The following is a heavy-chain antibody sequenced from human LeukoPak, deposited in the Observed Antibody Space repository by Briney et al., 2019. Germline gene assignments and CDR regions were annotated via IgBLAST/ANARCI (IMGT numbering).Heavy chain of an antibody. V-gene: IGHV1-46*04. Sequence: ASVTVSCKASGYIFTGYYIHWVRQAPGQGPEWMGIIDPNGGSTNYALKLQGRLTLTRDTATRTVFMDSSSLRSEDTSIYYCVRIGYSSGWYSGPYDYWGQGTLVTVSS. CDR2: IDPNGGST. J-gene: IGHJ4*02. D-gene: IGHD6-19*01. CDR3: VRIGYSSGWYSGPYDY. CDR1: GYIFTGYY.